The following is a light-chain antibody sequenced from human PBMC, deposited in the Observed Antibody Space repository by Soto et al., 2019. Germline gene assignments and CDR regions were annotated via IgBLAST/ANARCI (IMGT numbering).Light chain of an antibody. J-gene: IGKJ1*01. CDR1: HTISSW. CDR2: KAS. V-gene: IGKV1-5*03. CDR3: QHYNSYSEA. Sequence: DIQMTQSPSTLSGSVGDRVTITCRASHTISSWLAWYQQKPGKAPKLLIYKASTLKSGVPSRFSGSGSGREFTLTISSLQHDDFATYYCQHYNSYSEAFGQGTKVDIK.